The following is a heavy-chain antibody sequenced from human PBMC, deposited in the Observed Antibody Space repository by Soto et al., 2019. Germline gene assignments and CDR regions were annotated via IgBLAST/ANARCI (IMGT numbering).Heavy chain of an antibody. CDR2: AYHNGLT. D-gene: IGHD6-19*01. Sequence: ETLSLTCAVSGDSVTSNVWWSWVRQPPGKGLEWIGEAYHNGLTDYNPSLKSRVTMSVDTSKNEFSLKLTSLTAADTAIYYCARDAAVPGESDRFDYWGQGTLVTVSS. CDR1: GDSVTSNVW. V-gene: IGHV4-4*02. J-gene: IGHJ4*02. CDR3: ARDAAVPGESDRFDY.